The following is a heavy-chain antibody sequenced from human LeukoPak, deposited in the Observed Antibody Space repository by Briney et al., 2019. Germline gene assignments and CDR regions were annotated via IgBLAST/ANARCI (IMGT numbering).Heavy chain of an antibody. D-gene: IGHD6-13*01. V-gene: IGHV3-48*04. CDR2: IGSSSTI. CDR3: ARDEIIAAAGYFDY. Sequence: GGSLRLSCAASGFTFGSNWMSWVRQAPGKGLEWVSYIGSSSTIYYADSVKGRFTISRDNAKNSLYLQMNSLRAEDTAVYYCARDEIIAAAGYFDYWGQGTLVTVSS. CDR1: GFTFGSNW. J-gene: IGHJ4*02.